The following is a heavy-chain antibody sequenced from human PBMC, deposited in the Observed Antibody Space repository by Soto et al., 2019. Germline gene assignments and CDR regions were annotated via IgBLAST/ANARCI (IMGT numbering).Heavy chain of an antibody. V-gene: IGHV3-30*18. D-gene: IGHD1-26*01. CDR1: GLTLNSCV. Sequence: QVQLVESGGGVVQPGRSLRLSCAVSGLTLNSCVMHWVRQAPGKGLEWVAVISYDGSYKYYAESVKGRFSISREDAKNTLYLQMNSLRAEDTAVYYCAKGPWDRQYYMDVWGKGTTVTVSS. J-gene: IGHJ6*03. CDR2: ISYDGSYK. CDR3: AKGPWDRQYYMDV.